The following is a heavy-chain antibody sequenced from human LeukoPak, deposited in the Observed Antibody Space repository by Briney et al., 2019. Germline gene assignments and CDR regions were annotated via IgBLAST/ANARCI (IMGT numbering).Heavy chain of an antibody. Sequence: SETLSLTCTVSGGSISSYYWSWIRQPAGKGLEWIGRIYTSGSTNYNPSLKSRVTISVDTSKNHFSLRLSSVTAADTALYYCARQYSGSFYYFDYWGQGTLVTVSS. CDR1: GGSISSYY. CDR2: IYTSGST. V-gene: IGHV4-4*07. J-gene: IGHJ4*02. CDR3: ARQYSGSFYYFDY. D-gene: IGHD1-26*01.